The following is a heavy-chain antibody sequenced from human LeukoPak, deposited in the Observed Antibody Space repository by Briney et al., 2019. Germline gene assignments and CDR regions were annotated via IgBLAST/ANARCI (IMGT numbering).Heavy chain of an antibody. CDR2: ISHSGGT. D-gene: IGHD4-17*01. J-gene: IGHJ6*02. Sequence: SETLSLTCAVSGWTLSGFYLSWIRQPPGKGLEWIGEISHSGGTNFNPSPKSRVTISVDTSKSHFSLRLSSVTGADTAVYYCATTRPGPTYFYYGLGVWGQGTTVTVSS. CDR3: ATTRPGPTYFYYGLGV. CDR1: GWTLSGFY. V-gene: IGHV4-34*08.